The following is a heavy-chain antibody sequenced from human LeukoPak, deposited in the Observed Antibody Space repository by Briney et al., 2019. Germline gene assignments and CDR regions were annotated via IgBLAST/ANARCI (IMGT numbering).Heavy chain of an antibody. CDR2: IYNSGST. V-gene: IGHV4-59*08. D-gene: IGHD2-2*01. CDR1: GGSISSYY. CDR3: ASLSSVVVPVARYDY. Sequence: SETLSLTCTVSGGSISSYYWSWIRQPPGKGQDWIGYIYNSGSTNYNPSLKSRVTISVDTSKNQFSLKLSSVTAADTAVYYCASLSSVVVPVARYDYWGEGTLVTVSS. J-gene: IGHJ4*02.